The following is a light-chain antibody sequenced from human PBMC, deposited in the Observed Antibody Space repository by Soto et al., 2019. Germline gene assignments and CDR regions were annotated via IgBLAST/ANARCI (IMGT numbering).Light chain of an antibody. CDR2: GAP. J-gene: IGKJ1*01. V-gene: IGKV3-20*01. CDR3: QQYGRTPLT. Sequence: EIVLTQSPGTLSLSPGERATLSCRASPSLSSTYLAWYQQKPGQAPRLLIYGAPSRAIGIPDRFSGSGSGTDFTLTISRLEPEDFAVYYCQQYGRTPLTFGQGTKVEI. CDR1: PSLSSTY.